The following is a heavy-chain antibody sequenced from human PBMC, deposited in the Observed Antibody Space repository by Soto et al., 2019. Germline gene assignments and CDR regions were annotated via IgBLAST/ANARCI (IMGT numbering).Heavy chain of an antibody. CDR2: ISYNSGTI. CDR3: AKSEDRGYSYGPDY. Sequence: SLRLSCAASGFTFDDYAMQCVRQAPGKGLEWVCGISYNSGTIGYADSVKGRFTISRDNARNSLYLQMNSLRAEDTALYYCAKSEDRGYSYGPDYWGQGSLVTVSS. D-gene: IGHD5-18*01. CDR1: GFTFDDYA. J-gene: IGHJ4*02. V-gene: IGHV3-9*01.